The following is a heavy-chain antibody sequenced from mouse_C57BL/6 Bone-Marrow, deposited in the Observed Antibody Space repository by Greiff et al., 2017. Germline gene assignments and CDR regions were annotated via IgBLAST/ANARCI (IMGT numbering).Heavy chain of an antibody. V-gene: IGHV1-75*01. D-gene: IGHD1-1*01. J-gene: IGHJ4*01. CDR2: IFPGSGST. Sequence: QVQLKQSGPELVKPGASVKISCKASGYTFTDYYINWVKQRPGQRLEWIGWIFPGSGSTYYNEKFKGKATLTVDKSSSTAYMLLSSLTSEDSAVYFCARDRAYYYGSSYRYYAMDYWGQGTSVTVSS. CDR3: ARDRAYYYGSSYRYYAMDY. CDR1: GYTFTDYY.